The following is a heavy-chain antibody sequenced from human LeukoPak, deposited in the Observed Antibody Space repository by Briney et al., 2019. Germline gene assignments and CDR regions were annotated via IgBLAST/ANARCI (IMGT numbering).Heavy chain of an antibody. CDR1: GFTFSSYW. CDR3: ARGGGLDV. V-gene: IGHV3-7*03. Sequence: GGSLRLSCAASGFTFSSYWMNWARQAPGKGLEWVASINHNGNVNYYVDSVKGPFTISRDNAKNSLYLQMSNLRAEDTAVYFCARGGGLDVWGQGATVTVSS. D-gene: IGHD3-16*01. CDR2: INHNGNVN. J-gene: IGHJ6*02.